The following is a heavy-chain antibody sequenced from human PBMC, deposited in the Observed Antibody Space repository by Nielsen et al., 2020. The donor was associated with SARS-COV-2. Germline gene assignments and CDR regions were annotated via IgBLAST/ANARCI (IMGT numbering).Heavy chain of an antibody. V-gene: IGHV4-34*01. J-gene: IGHJ4*02. CDR1: GGSFSGYY. CDR2: INHSGST. D-gene: IGHD2-8*01. CDR3: ARHGVWWHHYFDY. Sequence: SETLSLTCAVYGGSFSGYYWSWIRQPPGKGLEWIEEINHSGSTNYNPSLKSRVTISVDTSKNQFSLKLSSVTAADTAVYYCARHGVWWHHYFDYWGQGTLVTVSS.